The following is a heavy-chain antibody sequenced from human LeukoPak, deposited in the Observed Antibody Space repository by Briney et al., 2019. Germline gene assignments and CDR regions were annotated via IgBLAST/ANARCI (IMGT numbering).Heavy chain of an antibody. D-gene: IGHD2-15*01. Sequence: GALGLSCSASGFTFFTYALTLVRPAPGKGLGWVSLISRGGDVTYYADSVKGRFTISRDSSKNTLYLQMHSLRAEDTAVYYCAARPGEVAVPYDYWGQGTLVTVSS. J-gene: IGHJ4*02. V-gene: IGHV3-23*01. CDR2: ISRGGDVT. CDR1: GFTFFTYA. CDR3: AARPGEVAVPYDY.